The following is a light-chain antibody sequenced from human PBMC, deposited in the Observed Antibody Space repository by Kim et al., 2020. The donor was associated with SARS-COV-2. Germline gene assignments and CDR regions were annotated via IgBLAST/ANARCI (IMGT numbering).Light chain of an antibody. CDR3: ATWDDSLSGPL. J-gene: IGLJ2*01. Sequence: ELTQPPSASGTPGQTVTISCSGSSSNIASNTVSWYQQFPGTAPKLLIYSNNQRPSGVPVRFSGSKSGTSASLAISGLQSEDEADYYCATWDDSLSGPLFGGGTQLTVL. CDR2: SNN. V-gene: IGLV1-44*01. CDR1: SSNIASNT.